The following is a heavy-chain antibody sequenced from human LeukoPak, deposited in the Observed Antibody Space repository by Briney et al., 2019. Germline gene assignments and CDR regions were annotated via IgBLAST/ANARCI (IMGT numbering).Heavy chain of an antibody. J-gene: IGHJ5*02. CDR3: ARDRGWASWFDP. D-gene: IGHD3-10*01. Sequence: PGGSLRLSCAASGFTFSSYAMHWVRQAPGKGLEWVAVISYDGNNKYYADSVKGRFTISRDNSKNTLYLQMNSLRAEDTAVYYCARDRGWASWFDPWGQGTLVTVSS. CDR2: ISYDGNNK. V-gene: IGHV3-30*04. CDR1: GFTFSSYA.